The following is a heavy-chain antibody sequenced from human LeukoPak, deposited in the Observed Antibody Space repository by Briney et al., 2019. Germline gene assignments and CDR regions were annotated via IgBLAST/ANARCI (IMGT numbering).Heavy chain of an antibody. D-gene: IGHD6-13*01. CDR1: GXSIXSYY. Sequence: LXLTXXXXGXSIXSYYWNWVRQPPGKGLEWIGYIYYSGSTNYNPSLTSGVTISVDTSKKQFSLKLSSVTAADTAVYYCARDREQQLDYWGQGTLVTVSS. CDR2: IYYSGST. J-gene: IGHJ4*02. V-gene: IGHV4-59*01. CDR3: ARDREQQLDY.